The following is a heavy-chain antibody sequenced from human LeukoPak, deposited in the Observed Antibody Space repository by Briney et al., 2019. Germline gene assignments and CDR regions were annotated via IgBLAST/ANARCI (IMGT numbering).Heavy chain of an antibody. D-gene: IGHD6-13*01. V-gene: IGHV3-9*01. CDR2: ISWNSGSI. CDR1: EFTFDDYA. Sequence: GGSLRLSCAASEFTFDDYAMHWVRQAPGKGREWVSGISWNSGSIGYADSVEGRFTISRDNAKNSLYLQMNRLRAEDTALYYCAKGGIAAAGTYSDYWGQGTLVTVSS. CDR3: AKGGIAAAGTYSDY. J-gene: IGHJ4*02.